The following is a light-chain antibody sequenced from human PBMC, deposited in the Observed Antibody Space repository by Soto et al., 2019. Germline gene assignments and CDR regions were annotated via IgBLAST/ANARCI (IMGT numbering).Light chain of an antibody. CDR1: SSDIGYYNY. CDR3: SSYARSSALVV. CDR2: EVS. J-gene: IGLJ3*02. Sequence: QSALTQPASVSGSPGQWITISCTGTSSDIGYYNYVSWYRQDPGKAPKLIIYEVSNRPSGISNRFSGSKSGNTASLTISGLQADDEAHYYCSSYARSSALVVFGGGTKLTV. V-gene: IGLV2-14*01.